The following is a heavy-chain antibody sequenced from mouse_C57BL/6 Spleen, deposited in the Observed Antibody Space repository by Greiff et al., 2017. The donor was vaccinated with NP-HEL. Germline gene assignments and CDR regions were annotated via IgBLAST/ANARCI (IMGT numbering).Heavy chain of an antibody. J-gene: IGHJ3*01. CDR1: GYTFTTYP. V-gene: IGHV1-47*01. CDR3: ARGDYYGSSPAWFAY. D-gene: IGHD1-1*01. Sequence: VQRVESGAELVKPGASVKMSCKASGYTFTTYPIEWMKQNHGKSLEWIGNFHPYNDDTKYNEKFKGKATLTVEKSSSTVYLELSRLTSDDSAVYYCARGDYYGSSPAWFAYWGQGTLVTVSA. CDR2: FHPYNDDT.